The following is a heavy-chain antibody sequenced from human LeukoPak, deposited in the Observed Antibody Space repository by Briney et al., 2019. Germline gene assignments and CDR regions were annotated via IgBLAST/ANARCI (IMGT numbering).Heavy chain of an antibody. Sequence: AASVKVSCKASGYTFTNYYMHWVRQAPGQGLGWMGWINPNSGGTNYAQKFQGRVTMTRDTSISTAYMELSRLRSDDTAVYYCARALPPRPYYYYYMDVWGKGTTVTVSS. V-gene: IGHV1-2*02. CDR3: ARALPPRPYYYYYMDV. J-gene: IGHJ6*03. CDR1: GYTFTNYY. CDR2: INPNSGGT.